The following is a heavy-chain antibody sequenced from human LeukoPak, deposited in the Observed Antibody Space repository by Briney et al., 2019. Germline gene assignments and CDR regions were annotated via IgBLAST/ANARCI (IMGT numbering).Heavy chain of an antibody. CDR3: ARDPFRIVGATIDC. CDR2: INPNSGGT. J-gene: IGHJ4*02. Sequence: GASVKVSCKASGYTFTGYYMHWVRQAPGQGLEWMGRINPNSGGTNYAQKFQGRATMTRDTSISTAYMELSRLRSDDTAVYYCARDPFRIVGATIDCWGQGTLVTVSS. D-gene: IGHD1-26*01. CDR1: GYTFTGYY. V-gene: IGHV1-2*06.